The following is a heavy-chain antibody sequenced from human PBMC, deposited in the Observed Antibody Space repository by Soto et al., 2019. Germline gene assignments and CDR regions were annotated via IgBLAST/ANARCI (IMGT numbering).Heavy chain of an antibody. J-gene: IGHJ4*02. V-gene: IGHV4-34*02. CDR2: INESGST. D-gene: IGHD2-2*01. Sequence: QVQLQQWGAGLLRPSETLSLTCAVYGGSFSGYFWSWIRQPPGKGLEWIGEINESGSTNYNQSLKSRVTISIDTSKNHFALNLSSVTAADTAVYFCARVYCSSTSCHHYFDYWGQGTLVSVSS. CDR1: GGSFSGYF. CDR3: ARVYCSSTSCHHYFDY.